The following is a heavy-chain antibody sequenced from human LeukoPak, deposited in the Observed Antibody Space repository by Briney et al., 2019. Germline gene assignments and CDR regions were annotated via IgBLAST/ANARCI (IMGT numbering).Heavy chain of an antibody. CDR2: INSDGRTT. Sequence: GGSLRLSCAASGFIFSSYWMHWVRQPPGKGLEWVSRINSDGRTTDYVDSVKGRFTISRDNSKNTLYLQMNSLRVDDTAVYFCVRVIGGNSALYHFQYWGQGTLVSVSS. J-gene: IGHJ4*02. D-gene: IGHD2/OR15-2a*01. V-gene: IGHV3-74*01. CDR3: VRVIGGNSALYHFQY. CDR1: GFIFSSYW.